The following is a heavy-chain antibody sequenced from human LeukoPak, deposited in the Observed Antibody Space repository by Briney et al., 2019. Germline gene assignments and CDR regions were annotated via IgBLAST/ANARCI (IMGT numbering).Heavy chain of an antibody. Sequence: PSETLSLTCTVSAASFISSSHHWGWIRQSPGKGLEWIVTVYYGRTTYYNPSLDGRVTISLDTSANHFSLQLNSVTAADTAVYYCVRHDGRGGATMGAFDSWGQGSLVPVSS. CDR1: AASFISSSHH. J-gene: IGHJ5*01. CDR2: VYYGRTT. CDR3: VRHDGRGGATMGAFDS. D-gene: IGHD5-12*01. V-gene: IGHV4-39*01.